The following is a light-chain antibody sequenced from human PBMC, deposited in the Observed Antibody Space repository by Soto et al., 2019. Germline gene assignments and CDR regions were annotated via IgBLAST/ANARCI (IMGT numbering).Light chain of an antibody. Sequence: DIQMTPSPSSLYASVGDRVTITCRASQSISSYLNWYQQKPGKAPKLLIYAASSLPSGVPSRFSGSGSGTDFTLTIGSLQPEDFATYYCPQSYSTPLTFGGGTKVEIK. CDR3: PQSYSTPLT. J-gene: IGKJ4*01. CDR2: AAS. V-gene: IGKV1-39*01. CDR1: QSISSY.